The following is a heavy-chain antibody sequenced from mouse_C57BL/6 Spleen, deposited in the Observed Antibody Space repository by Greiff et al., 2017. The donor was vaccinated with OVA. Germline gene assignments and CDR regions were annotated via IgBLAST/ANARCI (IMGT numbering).Heavy chain of an antibody. CDR2: INPNNGGT. CDR3: ARGVYDGYFFDD. J-gene: IGHJ2*01. V-gene: IGHV1-18*01. CDR1: GYTFTDYN. Sequence: VQLQQSGPELVKPGASVKIPCKASGYTFTDYNMDWVKQSHGNSLEWIGDINPNNGGTIYNQKFKGKATLTVDKSSSTAYMELRSLTSADTAVSYVARGVYDGYFFDDWGQGTTLTVSS. D-gene: IGHD2-3*01.